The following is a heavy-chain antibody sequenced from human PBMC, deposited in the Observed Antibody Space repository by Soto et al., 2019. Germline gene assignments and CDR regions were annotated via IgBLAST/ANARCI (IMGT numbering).Heavy chain of an antibody. CDR1: GGSITSGGYY. V-gene: IGHV4-31*03. CDR3: ATGRTEGATSDP. Sequence: QVQLQESGPGLVKPSQTLSLTCNVSGGSITSGGYYWAWIRQHPGGGLAWSGPILHSGSTHYNPSPSARFTTPVPPPQTQCSLHVGFATAAHTAVYVTATGRTEGATSDPWGQGTLLTVAS. J-gene: IGHJ5*02. CDR2: ILHSGST.